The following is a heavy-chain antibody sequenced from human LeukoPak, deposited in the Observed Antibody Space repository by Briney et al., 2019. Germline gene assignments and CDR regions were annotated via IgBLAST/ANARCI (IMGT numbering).Heavy chain of an antibody. Sequence: VASVKVSCKASGGTFSSYAISWVRQAPGQGFEWMGGIIPFFGTANFAQKFQGRVTITADESTSTAYMELSSLRSEDTAVHYCALLDTAMVPIAEYFHHWGQGTLVTVSS. CDR3: ALLDTAMVPIAEYFHH. CDR2: IIPFFGTA. CDR1: GGTFSSYA. D-gene: IGHD5-18*01. V-gene: IGHV1-69*13. J-gene: IGHJ1*01.